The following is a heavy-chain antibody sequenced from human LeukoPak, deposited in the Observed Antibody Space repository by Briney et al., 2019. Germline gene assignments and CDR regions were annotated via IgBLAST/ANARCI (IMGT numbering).Heavy chain of an antibody. D-gene: IGHD3-10*01. V-gene: IGHV3-53*01. J-gene: IGHJ4*02. CDR3: ARGGSMVRGVL. Sequence: GGSLRLSCVVSGFTVSSDLMNWVRQAPGKGLEWVSAMNSGGDTYYADSVRGRFIISRDKSRNTLYLQMNSLRVDDTAVYYCARGGSMVRGVLWGQGTQVTVSS. CDR2: MNSGGDT. CDR1: GFTVSSDL.